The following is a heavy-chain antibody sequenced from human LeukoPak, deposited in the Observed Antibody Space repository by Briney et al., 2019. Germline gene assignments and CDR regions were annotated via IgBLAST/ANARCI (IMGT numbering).Heavy chain of an antibody. CDR3: ARASGAPRGVTLSYYYYGMDV. CDR1: GGSISSYY. Sequence: KPSETLSLTCTVSGGSISSYYWSWIRQPPGKGLEWIGYIYYSGSTNYNPSLKSRVTISVDTSKNQFSLKLSSVTAADTAVYYCARASGAPRGVTLSYYYYGMDVWGQGTTVTVSS. V-gene: IGHV4-59*08. D-gene: IGHD5-18*01. J-gene: IGHJ6*02. CDR2: IYYSGST.